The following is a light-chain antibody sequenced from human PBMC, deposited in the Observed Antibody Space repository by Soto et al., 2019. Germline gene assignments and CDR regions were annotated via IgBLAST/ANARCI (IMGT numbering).Light chain of an antibody. CDR2: SNN. CDR1: GSDIGSNT. V-gene: IGLV1-44*01. CDR3: AAWDDSLNGPV. Sequence: QSVLRQPPSASATPEQTVTLSCSGSGSDIGSNTVSWYRQLPGTAPQLLIYSNNQRPSGVPSRFSGSKSGTSASLAISGPQSEDEATYYCAAWDDSLNGPVFGGGTKLTVL. J-gene: IGLJ2*01.